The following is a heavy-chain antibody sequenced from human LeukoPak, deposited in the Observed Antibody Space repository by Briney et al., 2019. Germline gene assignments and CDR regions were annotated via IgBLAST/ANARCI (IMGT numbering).Heavy chain of an antibody. CDR2: IYPGDSDT. D-gene: IGHD2-2*01. V-gene: IGHV5-51*01. Sequence: GESLKIFCKGSGYSFTSYWIGWVRQMPGKGLEWMGIIYPGDSDTRYSPSFQGQVTISADKSVSTAYLQWSSLKASDTAMYYCGTFVPAAYYFDYWGQGTLVTVSS. CDR1: GYSFTSYW. J-gene: IGHJ4*02. CDR3: GTFVPAAYYFDY.